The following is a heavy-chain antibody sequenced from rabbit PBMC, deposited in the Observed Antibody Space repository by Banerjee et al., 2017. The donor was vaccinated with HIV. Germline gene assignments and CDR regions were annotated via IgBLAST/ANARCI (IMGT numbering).Heavy chain of an antibody. CDR1: GFDFSSYY. J-gene: IGHJ4*01. CDR2: IDPVFGST. Sequence: QQLEESGGGLVQPGGSLKLSCKASGFDFSSYYMSWVRQAPGKGLEWIGYIDPVFGSTYYASWVNGRFTISSHNAQNTLYLQLNSLTAADTATYFCARATMTMVTPFNLWGPGTLVTVS. V-gene: IGHV1S7*01. CDR3: ARATMTMVTPFNL. D-gene: IGHD2-1*01.